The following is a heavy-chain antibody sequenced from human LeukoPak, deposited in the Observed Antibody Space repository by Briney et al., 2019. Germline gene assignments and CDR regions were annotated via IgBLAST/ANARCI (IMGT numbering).Heavy chain of an antibody. Sequence: GGSLRLSCAASGFTFSSYAMSWVRQAPGKGLEWVSLITGSSGSTCYADSVKGRFTISRDKSKNTLYLQMNSLRAEDTAVYYCVQSGVGVFYWGQGTLVTVSS. CDR2: ITGSSGST. V-gene: IGHV3-23*01. J-gene: IGHJ4*02. CDR1: GFTFSSYA. CDR3: VQSGVGVFY. D-gene: IGHD3-10*01.